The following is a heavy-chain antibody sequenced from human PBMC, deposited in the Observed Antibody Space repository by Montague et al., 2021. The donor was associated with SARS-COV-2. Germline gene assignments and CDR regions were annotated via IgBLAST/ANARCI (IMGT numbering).Heavy chain of an antibody. CDR1: GGSFSGYY. V-gene: IGHV4-34*01. Sequence: SETLSLTCAVYGGSFSGYYWSWIRQPPGKGLEWIGEINHSGSTNXNPSLKSRVTISVDTSKNQFSLKLSSVTAADTAVYYCASVPTATTYYYYYYGMDVWGQGTTVTVSS. D-gene: IGHD4-17*01. CDR3: ASVPTATTYYYYYYGMDV. J-gene: IGHJ6*02. CDR2: INHSGST.